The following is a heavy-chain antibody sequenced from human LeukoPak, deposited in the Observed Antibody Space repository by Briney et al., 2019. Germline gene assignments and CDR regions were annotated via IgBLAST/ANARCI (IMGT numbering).Heavy chain of an antibody. CDR2: ISYSGST. V-gene: IGHV4-39*07. CDR3: ARGPTRYYFDC. J-gene: IGHJ4*02. CDR1: GGSISSSSYQ. D-gene: IGHD4-17*01. Sequence: PSETLSLTCTVSGGSISSSSYQWGWIRQPPGKGLEWIGTISYSGSTYYNPSLKSRVTVSVDTSKNQFSLGLSSVTAADTAVYYCARGPTRYYFDCWGQGTLVTVSS.